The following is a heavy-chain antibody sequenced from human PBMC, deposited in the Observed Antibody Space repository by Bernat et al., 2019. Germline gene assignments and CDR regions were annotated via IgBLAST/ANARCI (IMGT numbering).Heavy chain of an antibody. D-gene: IGHD4-11*01. CDR2: ITGDWSST. J-gene: IGHJ6*02. CDR3: ARDRSYTMDV. Sequence: EVQLVETGGGLVQPGGSLRLSCAASGFTLSTSWMHWVRQAPGKGLVWVSRITGDWSSTIYADSVKGRFTISRDNAKNTLYLQMNNLRAEDTAVYYCARDRSYTMDVWGQGTTVTVSS. V-gene: IGHV3-74*01. CDR1: GFTLSTSW.